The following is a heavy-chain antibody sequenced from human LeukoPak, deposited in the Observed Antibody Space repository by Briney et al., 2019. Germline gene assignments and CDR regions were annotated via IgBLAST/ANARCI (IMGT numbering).Heavy chain of an antibody. Sequence: GSSVKVSCKASGGTFSSYAISWVRQAPGQGLEWMGRIIPILGIANYAQKFQGRVTITADKSTSTAYMELSSLRSEDTAVYYCARFGSSSGNWFDPWGQGTLVTVSS. CDR1: GGTFSSYA. CDR3: ARFGSSSGNWFDP. CDR2: IIPILGIA. J-gene: IGHJ5*02. V-gene: IGHV1-69*04. D-gene: IGHD2-2*01.